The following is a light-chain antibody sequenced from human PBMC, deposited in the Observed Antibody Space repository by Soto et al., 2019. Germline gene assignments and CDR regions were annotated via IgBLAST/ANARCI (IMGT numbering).Light chain of an antibody. J-gene: IGKJ4*01. CDR1: QSVGRY. CDR2: DAS. Sequence: EIVLTQSPATLYLSPREGATLSCRASQSVGRYLAWYQQKPGQAHRLLIYDASKRATGIAARVNGSGSGTDFTLTISSLEPEDFAVYYCQQRSDWPSTFGGGTKVQIK. CDR3: QQRSDWPST. V-gene: IGKV3-11*01.